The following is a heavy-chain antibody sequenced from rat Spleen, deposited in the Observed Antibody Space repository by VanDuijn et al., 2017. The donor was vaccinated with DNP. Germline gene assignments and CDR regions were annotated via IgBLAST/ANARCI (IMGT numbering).Heavy chain of an antibody. CDR2: IQSGGNT. V-gene: IGHV2-27*01. D-gene: IGHD1-3*01. CDR1: GFSLTNYH. Sequence: QVQLKESGPGLVQPSQTLSLTCTVSGFSLTNYHVHWVRQPPGKGLDWMGRIQSGGNTDYNSALKSRLSISRDTSKSQVFLKMNSLQTEDTATYYCASTLVNYGTYGYYAMDAWGQGTSVTVSS. J-gene: IGHJ4*01. CDR3: ASTLVNYGTYGYYAMDA.